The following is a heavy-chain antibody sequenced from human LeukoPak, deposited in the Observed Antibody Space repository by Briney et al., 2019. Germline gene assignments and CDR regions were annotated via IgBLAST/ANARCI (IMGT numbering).Heavy chain of an antibody. CDR2: ISSSSSTI. V-gene: IGHV3-48*04. Sequence: PGGSLRLSCAASGFTFSSYSMNWVRQAPGKGLEWVSYISSSSSTIYYADSVKGRFTISRDNAKNSLYLQMNSLRAEDTAVYYCARSPGRNWFDPWGQGTLVTVSS. CDR1: GFTFSSYS. CDR3: ARSPGRNWFDP. J-gene: IGHJ5*02.